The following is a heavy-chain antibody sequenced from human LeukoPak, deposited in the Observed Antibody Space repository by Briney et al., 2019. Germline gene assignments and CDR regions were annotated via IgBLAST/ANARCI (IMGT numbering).Heavy chain of an antibody. J-gene: IGHJ5*02. Sequence: GGSLRLSCAASGFTFSSYAMHWVRQAPGKGLEWVAVISYDGSNKYYADSVKGRFTISRDNSKNTLFLQMNSLRAEDTAVYYCAKGGGYCSGGSCYLNWFDPWGQGTLVTVSS. CDR2: ISYDGSNK. CDR1: GFTFSSYA. D-gene: IGHD2-15*01. V-gene: IGHV3-30-3*01. CDR3: AKGGGYCSGGSCYLNWFDP.